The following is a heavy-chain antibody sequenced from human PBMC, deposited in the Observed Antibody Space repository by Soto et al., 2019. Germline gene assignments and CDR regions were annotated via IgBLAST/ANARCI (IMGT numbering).Heavy chain of an antibody. CDR3: ARQTYYYDSSGYYLSPFDY. CDR2: INHSGST. V-gene: IGHV4-34*01. D-gene: IGHD3-22*01. Sequence: PSETLSLTRAVYGGSFSGYYWSWIRQPPGKGLEWIGEINHSGSTNYNPSLKSRVTISVDTSKNQFSLKLSSVTAADTAVYYCARQTYYYDSSGYYLSPFDYWGQGTLVTVSS. CDR1: GGSFSGYY. J-gene: IGHJ4*02.